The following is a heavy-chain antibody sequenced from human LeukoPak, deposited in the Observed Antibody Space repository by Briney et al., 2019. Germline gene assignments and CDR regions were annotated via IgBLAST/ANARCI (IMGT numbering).Heavy chain of an antibody. Sequence: GGSLRLSCAASGLTVSSNCMSWVRQAPGKGLEWVAVISYDGSNKYYADSVKGRFTISRDNSKNTPYMQMNSLRAEDTAVYYCARGGLRAFDIWGQGTMVTVSS. CDR2: ISYDGSNK. J-gene: IGHJ3*02. V-gene: IGHV3-30*03. D-gene: IGHD3-16*01. CDR3: ARGGLRAFDI. CDR1: GLTVSSNC.